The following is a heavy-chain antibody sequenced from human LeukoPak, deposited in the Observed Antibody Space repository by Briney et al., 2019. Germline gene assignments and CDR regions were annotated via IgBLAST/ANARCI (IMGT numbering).Heavy chain of an antibody. CDR1: GFNFRNYW. J-gene: IGHJ4*02. Sequence: GGSLRLSCAASGFNFRNYWMGWVRQAPGKGLEWVANINPDGGGKFYVDSVEGRFTISRDSAKNSLYLQMNSLRAEDTAMYYCARDGGRNFDYWGQGTLVTVSS. CDR3: ARDGGRNFDY. CDR2: INPDGGGK. V-gene: IGHV3-7*01.